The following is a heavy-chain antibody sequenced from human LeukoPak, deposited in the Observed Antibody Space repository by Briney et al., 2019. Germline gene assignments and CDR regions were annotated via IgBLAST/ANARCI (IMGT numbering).Heavy chain of an antibody. V-gene: IGHV3-64*01. CDR3: ARDFCSSTSCHFDY. J-gene: IGHJ4*02. D-gene: IGHD2-2*01. CDR1: GFTFSSYA. Sequence: GGSLRLSCAASGFTFSSYAMHWVRQAPGKGLEYVSAISSNGGSTYYANSVKGRFTISRDNSKNTLYLQMGSLRAEDMAVYYCARDFCSSTSCHFDYWGQGTLVTVSS. CDR2: ISSNGGST.